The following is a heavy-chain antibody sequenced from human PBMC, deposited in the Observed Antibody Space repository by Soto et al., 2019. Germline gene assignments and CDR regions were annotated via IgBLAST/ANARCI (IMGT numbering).Heavy chain of an antibody. CDR3: LKGKELRLGPPSY. J-gene: IGHJ1*01. CDR2: ISGSGGST. Sequence: PGGSLRLSCAASGFTFSSYAMSWVRQAPGKGLEWVSAISGSGGSTYYADSVKGRFTISRDNSKNTLYLQMNSLRAEDTAVYYFLKGKELRLGPPSYCGQGSLVPVSS. D-gene: IGHD1-7*01. CDR1: GFTFSSYA. V-gene: IGHV3-23*01.